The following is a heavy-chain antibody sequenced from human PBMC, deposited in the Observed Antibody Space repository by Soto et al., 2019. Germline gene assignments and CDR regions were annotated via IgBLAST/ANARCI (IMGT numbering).Heavy chain of an antibody. V-gene: IGHV3-11*01. CDR1: GFTFSDYY. D-gene: IGHD7-27*01. J-gene: IGHJ4*02. CDR2: ISSSGSTI. Sequence: GGSLRLSCAASGFTFSDYYMSWIRQAPGKGLEWVSYISSSGSTIYYADSVKGRFTISRDNAKNSLYLQMNSLRAEDTAVYYCTRLTEWQHYSGLDYWGQGTLVTAPQ. CDR3: TRLTEWQHYSGLDY.